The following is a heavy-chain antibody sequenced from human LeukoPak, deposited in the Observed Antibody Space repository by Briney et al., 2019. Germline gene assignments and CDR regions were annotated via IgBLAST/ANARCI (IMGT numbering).Heavy chain of an antibody. CDR1: GFTFSAYY. CDR3: ANEMNWSFGY. V-gene: IGHV3-11*06. Sequence: GGSLRLSCAASGFTFSAYYMRWIRQAPGKGLEWVSYISTTSSYTNHPDSVKGRFTISRDNAKNSLYLQMSSLRAEDTAVYYCANEMNWSFGYWGQGTLVTVSS. D-gene: IGHD1-1*01. CDR2: ISTTSSYT. J-gene: IGHJ4*02.